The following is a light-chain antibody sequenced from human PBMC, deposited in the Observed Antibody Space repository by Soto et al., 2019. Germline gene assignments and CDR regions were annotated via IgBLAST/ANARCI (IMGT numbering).Light chain of an antibody. V-gene: IGKV3-15*01. J-gene: IGKJ1*01. Sequence: EIVMTQSPATLSVSPGERATLSCRASQSVSSNLAWYQQKAGQAPRLLIYGASTRATGIPARFSGSGSGTEFTLTISSLQSEDFAVYYCQQYNNWPPVWTFGQGTKV. CDR3: QQYNNWPPVWT. CDR1: QSVSSN. CDR2: GAS.